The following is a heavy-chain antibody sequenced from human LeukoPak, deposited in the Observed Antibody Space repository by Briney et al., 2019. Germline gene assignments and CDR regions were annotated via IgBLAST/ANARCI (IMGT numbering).Heavy chain of an antibody. V-gene: IGHV4-39*07. Sequence: PSETLSLTCTVSGGSISSSSYYWGWIRQPPGKGLEWIGSSYYSGSTYYNPSLKSRVTISVDMSKNQFSLKLSSVTAADTAVYYCASHYYGSGSGHNWFDPWGQGTLVTVSS. CDR1: GGSISSSSYY. CDR2: SYYSGST. J-gene: IGHJ5*02. CDR3: ASHYYGSGSGHNWFDP. D-gene: IGHD3-10*01.